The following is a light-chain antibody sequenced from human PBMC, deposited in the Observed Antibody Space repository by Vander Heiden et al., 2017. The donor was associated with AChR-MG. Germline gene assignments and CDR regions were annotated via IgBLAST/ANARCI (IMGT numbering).Light chain of an antibody. V-gene: IGKV3-15*01. CDR2: AAS. Sequence: EIVMTQSPVTLSVSPGGRATLSCRASQDVRTNLAWYQQKPGESPRLVIYAASARATGVAARFSGYVSGTEFTLTLSSLQSEDFGVYYCLQYNNWPYTFGQGTKLEIK. CDR1: QDVRTN. J-gene: IGKJ2*01. CDR3: LQYNNWPYT.